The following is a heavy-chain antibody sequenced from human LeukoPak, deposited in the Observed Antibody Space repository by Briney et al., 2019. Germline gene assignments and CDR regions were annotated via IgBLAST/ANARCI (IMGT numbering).Heavy chain of an antibody. Sequence: ASVKVSCTASGYTFTSYDINWVRQATGQGLEWMGWMNPNSGNTGYAQKFQGRVTMTRNTSISTAYIELSSLRSEDTAVYYCARTAMVVERKFDYWGQGTLVTVSS. J-gene: IGHJ4*02. V-gene: IGHV1-8*01. CDR2: MNPNSGNT. D-gene: IGHD2-15*01. CDR1: GYTFTSYD. CDR3: ARTAMVVERKFDY.